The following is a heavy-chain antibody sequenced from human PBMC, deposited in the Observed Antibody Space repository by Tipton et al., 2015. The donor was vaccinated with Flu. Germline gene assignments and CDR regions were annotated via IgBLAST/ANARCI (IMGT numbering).Heavy chain of an antibody. CDR3: ARGTVTTWFDP. Sequence: VQLVQSGAEVKRPGASVRVSCTAFGYTFRNNDINWVRQAPGQGLEWMGWMNPNLGDTGYAQKFQGRVTMTRDTSTNTAYMDLRDLTSEDTAVYYCARGTVTTWFDPWGQGTLVTVSS. CDR2: MNPNLGDT. D-gene: IGHD4-17*01. CDR1: GYTFRNND. J-gene: IGHJ5*02. V-gene: IGHV1-8*01.